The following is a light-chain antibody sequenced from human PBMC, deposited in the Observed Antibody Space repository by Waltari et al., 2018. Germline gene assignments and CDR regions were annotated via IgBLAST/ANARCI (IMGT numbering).Light chain of an antibody. CDR2: DAS. J-gene: IGKJ1*01. CDR1: QSVSTS. V-gene: IGKV3-11*01. CDR3: QRRSNSPPWT. Sequence: EIVLTQSPVTLSLSPGARATLPCRASQSVSTSLAWYQLRPGQAPRLLIYDASTRATGIPARFSGSGSGTDFTLTISSLEPEDFAVYYCQRRSNSPPWTFGQGTTVEVK.